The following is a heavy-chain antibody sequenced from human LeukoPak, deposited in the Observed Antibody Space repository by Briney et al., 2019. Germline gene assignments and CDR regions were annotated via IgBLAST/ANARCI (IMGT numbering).Heavy chain of an antibody. CDR2: INPNSGGT. J-gene: IGHJ4*02. V-gene: IGHV1-2*02. CDR1: GYTFTGYY. D-gene: IGHD5-18*01. Sequence: SVKVSCKASGYTFTGYYMHWVRQAPGQGLEWMGWINPNSGGTNYAQKFQGRVTMTRDMSISTAYMELSRLRSDDTAVYYCARVDGGYSYGYGSFDYWGQGTLVTVSS. CDR3: ARVDGGYSYGYGSFDY.